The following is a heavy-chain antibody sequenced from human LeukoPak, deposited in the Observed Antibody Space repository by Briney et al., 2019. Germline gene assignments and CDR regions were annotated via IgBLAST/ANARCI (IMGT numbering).Heavy chain of an antibody. J-gene: IGHJ5*02. D-gene: IGHD2-2*01. CDR2: ISAYNGNT. CDR1: GYTFTSYG. Sequence: ASVKVSCKASGYTFTSYGISWVRQAPGQGLEWMGWISAYNGNTNYAQKLQGRVTMTTDTSTSTAYMELRSLRSDDTAVYYCARTPCGSTSCYPGRDWFDPWGRGTLVTVSS. CDR3: ARTPCGSTSCYPGRDWFDP. V-gene: IGHV1-18*01.